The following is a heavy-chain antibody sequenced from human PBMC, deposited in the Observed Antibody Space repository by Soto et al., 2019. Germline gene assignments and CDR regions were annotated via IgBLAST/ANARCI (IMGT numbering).Heavy chain of an antibody. D-gene: IGHD6-13*01. V-gene: IGHV4-39*01. CDR1: GGSISSSSYY. CDR3: ARHPSIAAAAQGWFDP. Sequence: PSETLSLTCTVSGGSISSSSYYWGWIRQPPGKGLEWIGSIHYSGSTYYNPSRKSRVTISVDTSKNQFSLKLSSVTAADTAVYYCARHPSIAAAAQGWFDPWGQGTLVTSPQ. CDR2: IHYSGST. J-gene: IGHJ5*02.